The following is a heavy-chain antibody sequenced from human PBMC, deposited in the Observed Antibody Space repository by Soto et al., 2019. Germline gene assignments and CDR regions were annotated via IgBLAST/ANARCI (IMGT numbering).Heavy chain of an antibody. Sequence: SETLSLTCSVSGASVSTKSWNWIRQPPGKGLEWIGYVYYSGSTNYNPSLKSRVTISIDTTKNEVTLNVTSVTAADTAVYFCARSLSWGPYFDIWGQGSRVTISS. CDR2: VYYSGST. J-gene: IGHJ5*02. CDR3: ARSLSWGPYFDI. CDR1: GASVSTKS. D-gene: IGHD3-16*01. V-gene: IGHV4-59*02.